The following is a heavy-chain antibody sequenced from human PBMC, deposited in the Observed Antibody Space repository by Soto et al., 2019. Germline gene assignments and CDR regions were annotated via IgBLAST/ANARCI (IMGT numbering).Heavy chain of an antibody. CDR2: MNPNSGNT. V-gene: IGHV1-8*01. D-gene: IGHD3-10*01. Sequence: ASVKVSCKASGYTFTSYDINWVRQATGQGLEWMGWMNPNSGNTGYAQKFQGRVTMTRNTSISTAYMELSGLRSEDTAVYYCARGGVFFFAAPTNPFDYWGQGTLVTVSS. CDR1: GYTFTSYD. J-gene: IGHJ4*02. CDR3: ARGGVFFFAAPTNPFDY.